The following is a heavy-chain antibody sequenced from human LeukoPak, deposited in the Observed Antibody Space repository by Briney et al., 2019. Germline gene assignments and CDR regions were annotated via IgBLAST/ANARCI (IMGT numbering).Heavy chain of an antibody. CDR1: GGSFSGYY. J-gene: IGHJ6*04. CDR2: INHSGST. D-gene: IGHD1-26*01. CDR3: ARGHSASAPSTTGGMDV. Sequence: SETLSLTCAVYGGSFSGYYWSWIRQPPGKGLEWIGEINHSGSTYYNPSLKSRVTISVDTSKNQFSLKLSSVTAADTAVYYCARGHSASAPSTTGGMDVWGKGTTVTVSS. V-gene: IGHV4-34*01.